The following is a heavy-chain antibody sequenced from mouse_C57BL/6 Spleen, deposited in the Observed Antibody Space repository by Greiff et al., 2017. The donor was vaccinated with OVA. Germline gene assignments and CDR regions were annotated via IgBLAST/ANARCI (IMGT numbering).Heavy chain of an antibody. Sequence: EVQLQESGPGLVKPSQSLSLTCSVTGYSITSGYYWNWIRQFPGNKLEWMGYISYDGSNNYNPSLKNRISITRDTSKNQFFLKLNSVTTEDTATYYCARDRVGLPYWGQGTLVTVSA. CDR1: GYSITSGYY. D-gene: IGHD4-1*01. CDR2: ISYDGSN. CDR3: ARDRVGLPY. V-gene: IGHV3-6*01. J-gene: IGHJ3*01.